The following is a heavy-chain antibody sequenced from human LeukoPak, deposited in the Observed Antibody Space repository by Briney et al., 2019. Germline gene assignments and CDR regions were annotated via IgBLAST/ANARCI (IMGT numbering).Heavy chain of an antibody. J-gene: IGHJ4*02. CDR2: ITGGDGDT. CDR1: GFAFSTFA. CDR3: ARDLRPIVVVITGYFDY. V-gene: IGHV3-23*01. Sequence: GGSLRLSCAASGFAFSTFAMTWVRQTPGKGLEWVSAITGGDGDTYYADSVKGRFTISRDNSKNTLYLQMNSLRAEDTAVYYCARDLRPIVVVITGYFDYWGQGTLVTVSS. D-gene: IGHD3-22*01.